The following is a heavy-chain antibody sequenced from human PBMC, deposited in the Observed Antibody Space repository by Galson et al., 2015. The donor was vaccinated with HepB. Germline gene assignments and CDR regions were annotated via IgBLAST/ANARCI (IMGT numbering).Heavy chain of an antibody. V-gene: IGHV5-51*03. Sequence: QSGAEMKKPGESLKISCKGSGYSFTSYWIGWVRQMPGKGLEWMGIIYPGDSDTRYSPSFQGQVTISADKSISTAYLQWSSLKASDTAMYYCARLLYDVYDSSGDDAFDIWGQGTMVTVSS. CDR3: ARLLYDVYDSSGDDAFDI. J-gene: IGHJ3*02. CDR1: GYSFTSYW. D-gene: IGHD3-22*01. CDR2: IYPGDSDT.